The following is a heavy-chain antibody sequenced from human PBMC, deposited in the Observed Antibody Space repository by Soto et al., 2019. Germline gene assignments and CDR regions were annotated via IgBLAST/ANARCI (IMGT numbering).Heavy chain of an antibody. J-gene: IGHJ6*02. CDR3: ARDQYVALYYYGMDV. D-gene: IGHD3-10*02. CDR2: IIPIFGTA. Sequence: SVKVSCKASGGTFSSYAISWVRQAPVQGLEWMGGIIPIFGTANYAQKFQGRVTITADESTSTAYMELSSLRSEDTAVYYCARDQYVALYYYGMDVWGQGTTVTVSS. V-gene: IGHV1-69*13. CDR1: GGTFSSYA.